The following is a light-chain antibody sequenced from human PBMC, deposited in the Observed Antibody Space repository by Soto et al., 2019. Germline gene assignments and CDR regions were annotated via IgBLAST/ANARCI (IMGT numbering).Light chain of an antibody. CDR2: LNSDGSH. V-gene: IGLV4-69*01. CDR3: QTWGTDVSV. Sequence: QAVLTQWPSASASLGASVKLTCTLSSGHSSYAIAWHQQQPEKGPRFLMRLNSDGSHNKGYGIPDRFSGSSSGAERYLTISSLQSEEEADYYCQTWGTDVSVFGGGTQLTVL. CDR1: SGHSSYA. J-gene: IGLJ7*01.